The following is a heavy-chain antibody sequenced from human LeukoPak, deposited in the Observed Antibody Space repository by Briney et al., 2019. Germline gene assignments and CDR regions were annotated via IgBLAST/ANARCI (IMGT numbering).Heavy chain of an antibody. V-gene: IGHV1-8*01. CDR1: GYTFTSYD. D-gene: IGHD6-6*01. CDR2: MNPNSGNT. CDR3: ARESYSSSPGSLDYYYYYMDV. J-gene: IGHJ6*03. Sequence: ASVKVSCKASGYTFTSYDINWVRQATGQGLEWMGWMNPNSGNTGYAQKFQGRVTITADESTSTAYMELSSLRSEDTAVYYCARESYSSSPGSLDYYYYYMDVWGKGTTVTVSS.